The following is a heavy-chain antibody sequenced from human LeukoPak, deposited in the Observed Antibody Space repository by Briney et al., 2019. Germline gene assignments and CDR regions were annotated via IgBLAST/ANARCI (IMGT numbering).Heavy chain of an antibody. Sequence: GRSPRLSCAASGFTFSSYSMHWVRQAPGKGLEWVAVISYHGSEKYFADSVKGRFTISRENSRTTLYLQMNSLRPEDTAVYYCAKPGGSYFDYWGRGTLVTVTS. CDR2: ISYHGSEK. CDR1: GFTFSSYS. CDR3: AKPGGSYFDY. D-gene: IGHD3-16*01. J-gene: IGHJ4*02. V-gene: IGHV3-30*18.